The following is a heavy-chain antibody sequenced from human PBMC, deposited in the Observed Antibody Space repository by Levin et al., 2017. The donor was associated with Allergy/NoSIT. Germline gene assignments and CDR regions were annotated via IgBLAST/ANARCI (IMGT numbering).Heavy chain of an antibody. Sequence: PGGSLRLSCAVSGLTFSDVWMSWVRQAPGKVLEWVCRIKTKTDGEKADYAAPVKGRFIISREDSENTLYLQMNSLRIEDTALYYCMTKTFFWGQGTLVTVSS. J-gene: IGHJ4*02. V-gene: IGHV3-15*01. D-gene: IGHD4-11*01. CDR2: IKTKTDGEKA. CDR1: GLTFSDVW. CDR3: MTKTFF.